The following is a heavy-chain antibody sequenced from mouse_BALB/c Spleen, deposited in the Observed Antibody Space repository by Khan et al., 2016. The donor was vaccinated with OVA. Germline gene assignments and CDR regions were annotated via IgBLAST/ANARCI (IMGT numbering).Heavy chain of an antibody. CDR1: GFTFSSYS. V-gene: IGHV5-6*01. CDR3: ASHLTGSFAY. Sequence: EVELVESGGDLVKPGGSLKLSCAASGFTFSSYSMSWVRQTPDKRLEWVATISSGGDYTYYPDSVKGRFIISRDNAKNTLYLQMSSLKSEDTAMYYCASHLTGSFAYGGQGTLVTVSA. CDR2: ISSGGDYT. D-gene: IGHD4-1*01. J-gene: IGHJ3*01.